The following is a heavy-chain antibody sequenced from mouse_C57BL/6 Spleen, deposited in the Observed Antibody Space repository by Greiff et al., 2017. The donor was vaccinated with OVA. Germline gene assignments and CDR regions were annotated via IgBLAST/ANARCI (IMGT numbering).Heavy chain of an antibody. J-gene: IGHJ1*03. Sequence: VMLVESGPGLVQPSQSLSITCTVSGFSLTSYGVHWVRQSPGKGLEWLGVIWSGGSTDYNAAFISRLSISKDNSKSQVFFKMNSLQADDTAIYYCARDYDGSRHWYFDVWGTGTTVTVSS. D-gene: IGHD1-1*01. CDR1: GFSLTSYG. CDR2: IWSGGST. CDR3: ARDYDGSRHWYFDV. V-gene: IGHV2-2*01.